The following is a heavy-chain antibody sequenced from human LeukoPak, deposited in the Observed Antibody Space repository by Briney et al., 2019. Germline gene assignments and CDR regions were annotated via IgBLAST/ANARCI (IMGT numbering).Heavy chain of an antibody. CDR2: ISGSGGST. Sequence: QAGGSLRLSCAASGFTFSSYVMSWVRQAPGKGLEWVSTISGSGGSTYYADSVKGRFTISRDSSKNTLYLQMNSLRAGDTAVYHCAGSSSWYRQGDYWGQGTLVTVSS. CDR3: AGSSSWYRQGDY. J-gene: IGHJ4*02. D-gene: IGHD6-13*01. V-gene: IGHV3-23*01. CDR1: GFTFSSYV.